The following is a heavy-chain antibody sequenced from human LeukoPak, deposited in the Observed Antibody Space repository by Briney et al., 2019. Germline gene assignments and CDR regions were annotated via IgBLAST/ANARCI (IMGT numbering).Heavy chain of an antibody. CDR3: ARGRDRSKAGDH. J-gene: IGHJ4*02. V-gene: IGHV4-34*01. CDR1: GGSCDDYY. CDR2: IHPSGIF. D-gene: IGHD5-24*01. Sequence: SETLSLTCAVYGGSCDDYYCSWIRQPPGEVLGWIGEIHPSGIFYYNSSLMSRVTISIDTSKSQFSLRLTSVTAADTGFYYCARGRDRSKAGDHWGQGSLVTVSS.